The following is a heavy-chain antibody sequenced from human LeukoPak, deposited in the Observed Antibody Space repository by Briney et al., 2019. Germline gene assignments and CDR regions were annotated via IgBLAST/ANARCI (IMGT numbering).Heavy chain of an antibody. Sequence: SETLSLTCTVSGGSISSGDYYWSWIRQPPGKGLEWIGYIYYSGSTNYNPSLKSRVTISVDTSKNQFSLKLSSVTAADTAVYYCARGMIVVVQPFDYWGQGTLVTVSS. J-gene: IGHJ4*02. V-gene: IGHV4-61*08. CDR1: GGSISSGDYY. CDR3: ARGMIVVVQPFDY. CDR2: IYYSGST. D-gene: IGHD3-22*01.